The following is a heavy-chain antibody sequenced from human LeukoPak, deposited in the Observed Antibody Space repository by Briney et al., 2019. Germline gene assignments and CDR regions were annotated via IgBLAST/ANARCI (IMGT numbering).Heavy chain of an antibody. CDR3: ARRGYIDSSGYDY. Sequence: GGSLRLSCAGSGFSFSNYAMNWVRQAPGKGLEWVSSISGSSSDIYYADSMKGRLTIPRDNAKNSVYLQINSLRAEDTAIYYCARRGYIDSSGYDYWGQGTLVTVSS. D-gene: IGHD3-22*01. V-gene: IGHV3-21*01. J-gene: IGHJ4*02. CDR2: ISGSSSDI. CDR1: GFSFSNYA.